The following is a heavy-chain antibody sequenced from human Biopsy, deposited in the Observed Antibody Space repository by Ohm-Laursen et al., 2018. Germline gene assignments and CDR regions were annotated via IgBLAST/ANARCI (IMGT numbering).Heavy chain of an antibody. D-gene: IGHD1-20*01. CDR2: INHSGST. V-gene: IGHV4-34*01. Sequence: PSQTLSLTWAVYVGSFSGYYWTWIRQPPGKGLEWIGEINHSGSTNYNPSLKSRVSISVDTSKNQFSLKLNSVTAADTAVYYCARAGTAINGNSLGFDPWGQGTLVTVSS. J-gene: IGHJ5*02. CDR3: ARAGTAINGNSLGFDP. CDR1: VGSFSGYY.